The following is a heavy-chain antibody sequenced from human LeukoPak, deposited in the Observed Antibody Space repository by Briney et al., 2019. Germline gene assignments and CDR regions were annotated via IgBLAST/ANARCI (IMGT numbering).Heavy chain of an antibody. V-gene: IGHV3-7*05. Sequence: GGSLTLSRAASGFNLSSFWMNWLRPAPGKGGECVANIMEDGSEKYHVDSVKVRFTISRDNAKNSLYLQMNSLRVEDTAVYYCARGRSGYFDYWGQGTLVTVSS. CDR1: GFNLSSFW. J-gene: IGHJ4*02. CDR3: ARGRSGYFDY. D-gene: IGHD6-19*01. CDR2: IMEDGSEK.